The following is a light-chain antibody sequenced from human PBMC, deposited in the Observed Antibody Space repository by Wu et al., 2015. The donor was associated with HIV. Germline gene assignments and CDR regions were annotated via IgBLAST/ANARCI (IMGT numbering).Light chain of an antibody. J-gene: IGKJ2*01. CDR3: QQRSNWPPYT. CDR2: DAS. CDR1: ETVINS. Sequence: IVLTQSPVILSLSPGERATLSCRASETVINSLAWYQQRPGQAPRLLIYDASNRATGIPARFSGSGSGTDFTLTISSLEPEDFAVYYCQQRSNWPPYTFGQGTKLEIK. V-gene: IGKV3-11*01.